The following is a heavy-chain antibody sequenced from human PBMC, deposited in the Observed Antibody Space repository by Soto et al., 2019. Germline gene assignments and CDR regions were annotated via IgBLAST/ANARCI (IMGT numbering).Heavy chain of an antibody. CDR2: ISAYNGNT. CDR3: ARDLAWRAAGGHFDY. CDR1: GYTFTSYG. D-gene: IGHD6-13*01. Sequence: QVQLVQSGAEVKKPGASVKVSCKASGYTFTSYGISWVRQAPGXXXXWMXWISAYNGNTNYAQKLQGRVTMTTDTSTSTAYMELRSLRSDDTAVYYCARDLAWRAAGGHFDYWGQGTLVTVSS. J-gene: IGHJ4*02. V-gene: IGHV1-18*01.